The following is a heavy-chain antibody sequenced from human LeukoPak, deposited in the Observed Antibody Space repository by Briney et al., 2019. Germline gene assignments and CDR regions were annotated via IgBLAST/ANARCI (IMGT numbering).Heavy chain of an antibody. Sequence: PGGSLRLSCAASEFTFHNYAMSWVRQAAGKGLEWVSAISDSGTKTFYADSVKGRFTISRDNSKNTLYLQMNSLRAEDTAVYYCARPNTMVRGGDYYYGMDVWGQGTTVTVSS. CDR2: ISDSGTKT. J-gene: IGHJ6*02. D-gene: IGHD3-10*01. V-gene: IGHV3-23*01. CDR3: ARPNTMVRGGDYYYGMDV. CDR1: EFTFHNYA.